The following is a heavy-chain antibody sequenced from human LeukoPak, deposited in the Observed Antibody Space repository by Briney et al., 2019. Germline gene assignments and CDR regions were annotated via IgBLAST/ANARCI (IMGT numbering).Heavy chain of an antibody. V-gene: IGHV1-8*01. D-gene: IGHD2-15*01. CDR1: GYTFTSYD. J-gene: IGHJ3*02. CDR2: MNPNSGNT. Sequence: ASVKVSCKASGYTFTSYDINWVRQATGQGLEWMGWMNPNSGNTGCAQKFQGRVTMTRNTSISTAYMELSSLRSEDTAVYYCARDSGQGGAFDIWGQGTMVTVSS. CDR3: ARDSGQGGAFDI.